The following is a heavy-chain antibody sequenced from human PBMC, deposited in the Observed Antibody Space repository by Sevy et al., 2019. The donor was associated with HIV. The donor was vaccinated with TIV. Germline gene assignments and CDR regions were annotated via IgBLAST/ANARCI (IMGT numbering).Heavy chain of an antibody. D-gene: IGHD2-2*01. J-gene: IGHJ6*02. Sequence: GGSLRLSCAASGFTFDDYAMHWVRQAPGKGLEWVSGISWNSGSIGYADSVKGRFTISRDNAKNSLYLQMNSLGAEDTALYYCAKDSRYCSSTSCYPYYYGMDVWGQGTTVTVSS. V-gene: IGHV3-9*01. CDR2: ISWNSGSI. CDR1: GFTFDDYA. CDR3: AKDSRYCSSTSCYPYYYGMDV.